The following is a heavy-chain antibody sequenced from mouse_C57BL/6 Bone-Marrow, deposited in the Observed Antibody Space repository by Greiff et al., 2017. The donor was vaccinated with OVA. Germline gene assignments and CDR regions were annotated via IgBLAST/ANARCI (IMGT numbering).Heavy chain of an antibody. Sequence: QVHVKQSGAELARPGASVKLSCKASGYTFTSYGISWVKQRTGQGLEWIGEIYPRSGNTYYNEKFKGKATLTADKSSSTAYMELRSLTSEDSAVYFCARWGWAWFAYWGQGTLVTVSA. CDR3: ARWGWAWFAY. V-gene: IGHV1-81*01. CDR2: IYPRSGNT. CDR1: GYTFTSYG. D-gene: IGHD2-3*01. J-gene: IGHJ3*01.